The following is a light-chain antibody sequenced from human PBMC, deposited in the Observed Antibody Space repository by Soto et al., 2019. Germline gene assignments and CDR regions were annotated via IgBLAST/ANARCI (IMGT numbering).Light chain of an antibody. CDR1: QNINSY. J-gene: IGKJ5*01. Sequence: DIKMYQSPSSVSASVGDRVTITCRARQNINSYLNWYQQKPGKAPKLLIYAASSLQSGVPSRFSGSGSGTDFTLTVSSLQPEDFAVYYCQQRSNWPPKITFGQGTRLEI. V-gene: IGKV1-39*01. CDR3: QQRSNWPPKIT. CDR2: AAS.